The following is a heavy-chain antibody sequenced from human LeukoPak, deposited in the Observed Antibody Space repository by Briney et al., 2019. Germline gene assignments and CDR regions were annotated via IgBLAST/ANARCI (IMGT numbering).Heavy chain of an antibody. CDR3: ARGARSSVDY. Sequence: SETLSLTCAVYGGSFSGYYWSWIRQPPGKGLEWIGEINHSGSTNYNPSLKSRVTISVDTSKNQFSLKLSSVTAADTAVYYCARGARSSVDYWGQGTLVTVSS. V-gene: IGHV4-34*01. CDR2: INHSGST. CDR1: GGSFSGYY. J-gene: IGHJ4*02. D-gene: IGHD6-19*01.